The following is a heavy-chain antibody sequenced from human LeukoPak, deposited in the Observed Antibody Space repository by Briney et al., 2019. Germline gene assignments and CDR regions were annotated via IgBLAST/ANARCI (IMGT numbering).Heavy chain of an antibody. V-gene: IGHV3-30*02. CDR1: GFTFSSYG. D-gene: IGHD5-18*01. Sequence: GGSLRLSCAASGFTFSSYGMSWVRQAPGKGLEWVAFIRYDGSNKYYADSVKGRFTISRDNSKNTLYLQMNSLRAEDTAVYYCAKDPRDHSYGWSWRYFDYWGQGTLVTVSS. CDR3: AKDPRDHSYGWSWRYFDY. J-gene: IGHJ4*02. CDR2: IRYDGSNK.